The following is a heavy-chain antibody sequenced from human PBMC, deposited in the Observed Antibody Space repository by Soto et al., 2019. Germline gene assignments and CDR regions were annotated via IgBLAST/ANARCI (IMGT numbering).Heavy chain of an antibody. CDR3: ALRKTGSYFDY. CDR1: GFTFSTYA. Sequence: GSLRLSCAGAGFTFSTYAMSWVRQAPGKGLDWVSAISASGTSTFYAGSVKGRFTISXXXXMXXXYXQXXXLXAXDTAVYYCALRKTGSYFDYWGQGTLVTVSS. CDR2: ISASGTST. V-gene: IGHV3-23*01. J-gene: IGHJ4*02. D-gene: IGHD7-27*01.